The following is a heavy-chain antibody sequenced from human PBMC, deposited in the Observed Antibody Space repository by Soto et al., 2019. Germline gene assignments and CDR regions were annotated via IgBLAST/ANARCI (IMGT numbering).Heavy chain of an antibody. CDR1: GGSISSSSYY. Sequence: PSETLSLTCTVSGGSISSSSYYWGWIRQPPGKGLEWIGSIYYSGSTYYNPSLKSRVTISVDTSKNQFSLKLSSVTAADTAVYYCARVSSRAYGDYFGPLDYWGQGTLVTVSS. V-gene: IGHV4-39*01. CDR3: ARVSSRAYGDYFGPLDY. CDR2: IYYSGST. J-gene: IGHJ4*02. D-gene: IGHD4-17*01.